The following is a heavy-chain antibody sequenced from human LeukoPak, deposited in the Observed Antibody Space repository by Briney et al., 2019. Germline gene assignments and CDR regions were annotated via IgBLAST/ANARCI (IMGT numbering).Heavy chain of an antibody. CDR2: IYYSGST. J-gene: IGHJ3*02. V-gene: IGHV4-31*03. CDR3: ARATTVVTAFDI. CDR1: GGSISSGGYY. D-gene: IGHD4-23*01. Sequence: ASETLSLTCTVSGGSISSGGYYWSWIRQHPGKGLEWIGYIYYSGSTYYNPSLKSRVTISVDTSKNQFSLKLSSVTAAETAVYYCARATTVVTAFDIWGQGTMVTVSS.